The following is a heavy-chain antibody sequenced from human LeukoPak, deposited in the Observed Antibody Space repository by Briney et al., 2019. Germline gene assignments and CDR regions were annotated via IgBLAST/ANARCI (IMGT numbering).Heavy chain of an antibody. J-gene: IGHJ6*03. CDR2: IYYSGST. CDR3: ARHGYYYYYMDV. CDR1: GGSISSSSYY. V-gene: IGHV4-39*01. Sequence: SETLSLTCTVSGGSISSSSYYWGWIRQPPGKGLEWIGSIYYSGSTYYNLSLKSRVTISVDTSKNQFSLKLSSVTAADTAVYYCARHGYYYYYMDVWGKGTTVTVSS.